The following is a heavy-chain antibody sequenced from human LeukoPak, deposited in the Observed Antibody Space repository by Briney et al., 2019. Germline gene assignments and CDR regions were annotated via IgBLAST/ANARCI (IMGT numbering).Heavy chain of an antibody. CDR1: GFTFSTYY. J-gene: IGHJ6*03. D-gene: IGHD5-12*01. CDR2: ITSSSSYA. CDR3: ARDPYSGHYGNDYYYYMDV. Sequence: GGSLRLSCAASGFTFSTYYMSWVRQAPGKRLEWVSPITSSSSYAFYADSVKGRFTISRDNAKSSLYLQMNNLRAEDTAVYYCARDPYSGHYGNDYYYYMDVWGKGTTVTISS. V-gene: IGHV3-21*01.